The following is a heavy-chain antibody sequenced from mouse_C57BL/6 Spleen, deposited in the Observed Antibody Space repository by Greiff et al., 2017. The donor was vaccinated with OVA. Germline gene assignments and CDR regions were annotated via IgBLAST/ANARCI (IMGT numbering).Heavy chain of an antibody. D-gene: IGHD2-2*01. CDR2: IYPGSGST. J-gene: IGHJ2*01. Sequence: QVQLQQPGAELVKPGASVKMSCKASGYTFTSYWITWVKQRPGQGLEWIGDIYPGSGSTNYNEKFKSKAKLTVDTSSSTAYMQFSSLTSEDSAVYYCARGGFYGYDGYYCYYWGQGTTLTVSS. CDR3: ARGGFYGYDGYYCYY. CDR1: GYTFTSYW. V-gene: IGHV1-55*01.